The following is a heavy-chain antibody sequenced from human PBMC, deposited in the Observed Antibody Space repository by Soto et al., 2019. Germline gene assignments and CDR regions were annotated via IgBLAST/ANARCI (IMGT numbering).Heavy chain of an antibody. CDR2: INAGNGNT. Sequence: ASVKVSCKASGDTITSYGINWVRQAPGQRLEWMGWINAGNGNTKYSQKFQGRVTITRDTSASTAYMELNSVTAADTAVYYCARGVLHWGQGTLVTVSS. J-gene: IGHJ4*01. CDR3: ARGVLH. CDR1: GDTITSYG. V-gene: IGHV1-3*01.